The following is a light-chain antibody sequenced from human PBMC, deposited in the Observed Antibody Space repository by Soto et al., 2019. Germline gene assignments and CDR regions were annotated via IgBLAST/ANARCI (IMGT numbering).Light chain of an antibody. CDR2: ETS. V-gene: IGLV2-23*01. CDR1: SSDIGSYDL. J-gene: IGLJ1*01. CDR3: CSYAGSSTYV. Sequence: QSVLTQPASVSGSPGQSITISCTGTSSDIGSYDLVSWYQQYPGNAPKLLIYETSERPSEVSHRFSGSKSGNTASLTISGLQADDEAYYCCSYAGSSTYVFGTGTQLTVL.